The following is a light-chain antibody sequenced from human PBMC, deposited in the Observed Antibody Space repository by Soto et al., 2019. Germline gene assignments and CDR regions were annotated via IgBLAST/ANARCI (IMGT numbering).Light chain of an antibody. CDR1: NSVVGNYNF. CDR3: FSYAGSSTPPVV. Sequence: QSALTQPASVSGSPGQSITISCTGTNSVVGNYNFVSWYQHQPGRAPKVMIYEVTARPSGVSNRFSGSKSGNTASLTISGLQAEDDADYYCFSYAGSSTPPVVFGGGTKLTVL. J-gene: IGLJ2*01. CDR2: EVT. V-gene: IGLV2-23*02.